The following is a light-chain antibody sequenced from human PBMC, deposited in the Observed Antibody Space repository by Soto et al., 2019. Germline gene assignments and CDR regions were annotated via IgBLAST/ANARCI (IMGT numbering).Light chain of an antibody. Sequence: DRVTITCRASQSISIYLNWYQQKPGKAPKLLIYAASSLQSGVPSRLSGSGSGTDFTLTISSLQPEDFATYYCQQSYSTPTFGQGTRLEIK. V-gene: IGKV1-39*01. J-gene: IGKJ5*01. CDR2: AAS. CDR1: QSISIY. CDR3: QQSYSTPT.